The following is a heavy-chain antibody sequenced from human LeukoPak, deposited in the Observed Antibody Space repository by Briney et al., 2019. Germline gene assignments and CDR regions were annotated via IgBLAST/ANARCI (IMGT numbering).Heavy chain of an antibody. CDR1: GITLSTYW. D-gene: IGHD2-15*01. CDR2: IKQDGSEK. CDR3: ARGGLYWHI. J-gene: IGHJ3*02. V-gene: IGHV3-7*04. Sequence: GGSLRLSCAASGITLSTYWMSWVGQAPGKGREWVANIKQDGSEKNYVDSVKGRLTISRDNSKNSLYLQMNSLRAEDTALYYCARGGLYWHIWGQGTMVTVSS.